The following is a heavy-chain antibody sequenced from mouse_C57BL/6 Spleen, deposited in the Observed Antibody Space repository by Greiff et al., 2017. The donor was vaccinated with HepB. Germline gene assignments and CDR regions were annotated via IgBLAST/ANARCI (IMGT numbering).Heavy chain of an antibody. CDR1: GFTFSNYW. D-gene: IGHD2-5*01. Sequence: EVKVEESGGGLVQPGGSMKLSCVASGFTFSNYWMNWVRQSPEKGLEWVAQIRLKSDNYATHYAESVTGRFTIARDDSKSSVYLQMNNLRAEDTGIYYCTGSLYSNYVRAMDYWGQGTSVTVSS. V-gene: IGHV6-3*01. J-gene: IGHJ4*01. CDR2: IRLKSDNYAT. CDR3: TGSLYSNYVRAMDY.